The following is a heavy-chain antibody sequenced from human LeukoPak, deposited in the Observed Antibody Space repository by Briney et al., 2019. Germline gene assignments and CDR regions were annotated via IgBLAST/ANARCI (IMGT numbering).Heavy chain of an antibody. CDR1: GLKFSSYW. CDR2: IMQDGSDK. J-gene: IGHJ4*02. Sequence: PRGSLRLSCAASGLKFSSYWMSWVRQAPGKGLEWVANIMQDGSDKYYVDSVKGRFTVSRDNAKNSLYLQMNSLRAEDTAVYYCARGLYDSSGYYLGYWGQGTLVTVSS. D-gene: IGHD3-22*01. CDR3: ARGLYDSSGYYLGY. V-gene: IGHV3-7*01.